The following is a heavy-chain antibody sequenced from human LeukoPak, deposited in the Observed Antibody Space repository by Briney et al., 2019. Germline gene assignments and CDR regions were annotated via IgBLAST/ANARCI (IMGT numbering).Heavy chain of an antibody. CDR2: ISSSSSTI. J-gene: IGHJ4*02. Sequence: GGSLRLSCAASGFTVSSNYMSWVRQAPGKGLEWVSYISSSSSTIYYADSVKGRFTISRDNAKNSLYLQMNSLRAEDTAVYYCARVGHGYYDSGGYYRWGQGTLVTVSS. CDR1: GFTVSSNY. D-gene: IGHD3-22*01. V-gene: IGHV3-48*01. CDR3: ARVGHGYYDSGGYYR.